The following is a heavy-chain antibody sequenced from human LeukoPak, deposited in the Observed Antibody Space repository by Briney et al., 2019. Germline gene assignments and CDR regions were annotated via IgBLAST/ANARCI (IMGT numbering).Heavy chain of an antibody. CDR3: ARDQSIPAASDYCYYYGMDV. J-gene: IGHJ6*02. D-gene: IGHD2-2*01. CDR1: GGSISSGSYY. V-gene: IGHV4-61*02. Sequence: PSETLSLTCTVSGGSISSGSYYWSWIRQPAGKGLEWIGRIYTSGSTNYNPSLKSRVTISVDTSKNQFSLKLSSVTAADTAVYYCARDQSIPAASDYCYYYGMDVWGQGTTVTVSS. CDR2: IYTSGST.